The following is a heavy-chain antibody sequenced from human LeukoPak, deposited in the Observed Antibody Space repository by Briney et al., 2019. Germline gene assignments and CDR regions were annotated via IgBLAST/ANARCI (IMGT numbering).Heavy chain of an antibody. CDR1: GFTFRNFW. D-gene: IGHD5-18*01. J-gene: IGHJ4*02. CDR2: IHPEGNEK. Sequence: QPGGSLRLSCAASGFTFRNFWMSWVRQAPGRGLEWVANIHPEGNEKYHVESVKGRFTISRDNPKSSLFLQMNGLRVEDTAVYYCARDGLQYTNTAMVKPFDYWGQGTLVTVSS. V-gene: IGHV3-7*01. CDR3: ARDGLQYTNTAMVKPFDY.